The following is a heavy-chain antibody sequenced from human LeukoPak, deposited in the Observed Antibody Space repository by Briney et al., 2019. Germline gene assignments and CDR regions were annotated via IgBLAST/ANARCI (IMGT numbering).Heavy chain of an antibody. J-gene: IGHJ3*02. CDR1: GFTFSSYW. CDR3: AREEIVVVPAAMRGGAFDI. V-gene: IGHV3-7*01. Sequence: PGGSLRLSCAASGFTFSSYWMSWVRQAPGKGLEWVANIKQDGSEKYYVDSVKGRFTISRDNAKNSLNLQMNSLRAEDTAVDYCAREEIVVVPAAMRGGAFDIWGQGTMVTVSS. CDR2: IKQDGSEK. D-gene: IGHD2-2*01.